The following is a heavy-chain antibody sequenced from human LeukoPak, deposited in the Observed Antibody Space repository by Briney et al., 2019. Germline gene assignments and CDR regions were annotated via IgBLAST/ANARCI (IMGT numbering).Heavy chain of an antibody. J-gene: IGHJ4*02. CDR1: GGSISSYY. V-gene: IGHV4-4*07. CDR2: IYTSGST. D-gene: IGHD2-15*01. Sequence: SETLSLTCTVSGGSISSYYWSWIRQPAGKGLEWIGRIYTSGSTNYNPSLKSRVTISVDTSKNQFSLKLSSVTAADTAVYYCARGYCSGGSCYFGIDYWGQGTLVTVSS. CDR3: ARGYCSGGSCYFGIDY.